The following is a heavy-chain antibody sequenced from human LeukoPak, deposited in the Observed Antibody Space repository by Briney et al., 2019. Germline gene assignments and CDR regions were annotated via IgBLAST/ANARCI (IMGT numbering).Heavy chain of an antibody. CDR2: IYHSGST. V-gene: IGHV4-30-2*01. CDR1: GGSISSGGSS. D-gene: IGHD6-19*01. J-gene: IGHJ3*02. Sequence: SQTLSLTCAVSGGSISSGGSSWSWIRQPPGKGLEWLGYIYHSGSTYYNPSLKSRVTISVDRSKNQFSLKLSSVTAADTAVYYCAREESVAGPGAFDIWGQGTMVTVSS. CDR3: AREESVAGPGAFDI.